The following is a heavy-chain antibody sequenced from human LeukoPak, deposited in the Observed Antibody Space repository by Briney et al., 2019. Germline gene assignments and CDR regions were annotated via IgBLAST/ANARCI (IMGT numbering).Heavy chain of an antibody. J-gene: IGHJ5*01. D-gene: IGHD2-21*01. CDR1: GGSISSSNW. Sequence: SETLSLTCAVSGGSISSSNWWSWVRQPPGKGLEWIGSIYYSGSTYYNPSLKSRVTISVDTSKNQFSLKLSSVTAADTAVYYCARGIWFGFWGQGTLVTVSS. V-gene: IGHV4-4*02. CDR3: ARGIWFGF. CDR2: IYYSGST.